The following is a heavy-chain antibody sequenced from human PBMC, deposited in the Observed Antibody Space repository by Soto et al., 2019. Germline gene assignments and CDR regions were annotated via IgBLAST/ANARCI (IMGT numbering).Heavy chain of an antibody. CDR1: GGSVSSGSYY. D-gene: IGHD5-18*01. J-gene: IGHJ4*02. Sequence: PETLSLTWTVSGGSVSSGSYYWSWIRQPPGKGLEWIGYIYYSGSTNYNPSLKSRVTISVDTSKNQFSLKLSSVTAEDTAVYYCARKYTYGNDDFDQWGQGTPVTVSS. CDR2: IYYSGST. CDR3: ARKYTYGNDDFDQ. V-gene: IGHV4-61*01.